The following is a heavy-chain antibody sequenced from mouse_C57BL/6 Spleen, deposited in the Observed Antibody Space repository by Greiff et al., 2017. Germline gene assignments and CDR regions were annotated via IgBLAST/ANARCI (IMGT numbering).Heavy chain of an antibody. J-gene: IGHJ3*01. Sequence: VQLQQSGPELVKPGASVKIPCKASGYTFTDYYMHWVKQTPVHGLDWIGAIDPETGGTAYNQKFKGKATLTSDKSSSTAYMELRSLTSEDSAVYYCTKCSAYWGQGTLVTVSA. CDR2: IDPETGGT. D-gene: IGHD6-5*01. CDR1: GYTFTDYY. CDR3: TKCSAY. V-gene: IGHV1-15*01.